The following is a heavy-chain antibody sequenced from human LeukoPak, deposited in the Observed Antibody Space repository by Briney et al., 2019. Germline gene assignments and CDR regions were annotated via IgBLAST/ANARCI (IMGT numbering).Heavy chain of an antibody. CDR2: INPNSGGT. Sequence: AASVKVSCKASGYTFTGYYMHWVRQAPGQGLEWMGWINPNSGGTNYAQKFQGRVTMTRDTSISTAYMELSRLRSDDTAVYYCAREYYYDSSGYRMRGYYYGMDVWGQGTTVTVSS. D-gene: IGHD3-22*01. J-gene: IGHJ6*02. CDR1: GYTFTGYY. CDR3: AREYYYDSSGYRMRGYYYGMDV. V-gene: IGHV1-2*02.